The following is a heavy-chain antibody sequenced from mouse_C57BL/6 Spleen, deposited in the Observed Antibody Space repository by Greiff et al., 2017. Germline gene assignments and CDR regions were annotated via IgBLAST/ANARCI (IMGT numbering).Heavy chain of an antibody. CDR2: VNPYNGGT. Sequence: EVPLQQSGPVLVKPGASVKMSCKASGYSFTDYYMNWVKQSHGTSLEWLGVVNPYNGGTSYNQKFKGKATLTVNKSSSTAYMELNSLTSEDSSVYYCARGAQATSFDYWGQGTTLTVSS. J-gene: IGHJ2*01. CDR3: ARGAQATSFDY. V-gene: IGHV1-19*01. D-gene: IGHD3-2*02. CDR1: GYSFTDYY.